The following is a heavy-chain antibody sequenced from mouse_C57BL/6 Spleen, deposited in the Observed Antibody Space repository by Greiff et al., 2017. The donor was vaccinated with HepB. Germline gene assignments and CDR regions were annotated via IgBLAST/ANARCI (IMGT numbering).Heavy chain of an antibody. CDR2: IWRGGST. D-gene: IGHD2-3*01. J-gene: IGHJ4*01. CDR1: GFSLTSYG. CDR3: AKPIIYDGYPYAMDY. Sequence: VQGVESGPGLVQPSQSLSITCTVSGFSLTSYGVHWVRQSPGKGLEWLGVIWRGGSTDYNAAFMSRLSITKDNSKSQVFFKMNSLQADDTAIYYCAKPIIYDGYPYAMDYWGQGTSVTVSS. V-gene: IGHV2-5*01.